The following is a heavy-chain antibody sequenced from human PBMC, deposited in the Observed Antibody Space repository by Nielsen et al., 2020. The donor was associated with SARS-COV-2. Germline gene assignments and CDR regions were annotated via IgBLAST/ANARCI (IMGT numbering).Heavy chain of an antibody. Sequence: SETLSLTCTVSGGSVSSIIYYWGWIRQPPGKGLEWIGTIFYNGGTYYNPSLESRLTLSVDTSMNQFSLKLTSVTAADTAIYYCARPHGNYWGRGTLVTVSS. CDR2: IFYNGGT. CDR3: ARPHGNY. V-gene: IGHV4-39*07. J-gene: IGHJ4*02. CDR1: GGSVSSIIYY.